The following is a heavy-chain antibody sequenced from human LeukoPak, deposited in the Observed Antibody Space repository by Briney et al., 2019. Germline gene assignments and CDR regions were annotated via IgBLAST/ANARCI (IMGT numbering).Heavy chain of an antibody. V-gene: IGHV4-59*01. CDR3: ARTSGSSYFDC. CDR2: IYYSAST. J-gene: IGHJ4*02. Sequence: PSETLSLTCTVSGGSISSYYWSWIRQPPGKGLEWIGYIYYSASTNYNPSLKSRVTISVDTSKNQFSLKLSSVTAADTAVYYCARTSGSSYFDCWGQGTLVTVSS. CDR1: GGSISSYY. D-gene: IGHD1-26*01.